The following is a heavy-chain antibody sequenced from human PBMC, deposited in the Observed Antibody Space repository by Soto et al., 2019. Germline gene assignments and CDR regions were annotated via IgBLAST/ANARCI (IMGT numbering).Heavy chain of an antibody. CDR1: GFTFSAVY. V-gene: IGHV3-11*05. CDR3: ARDRGAVTGQYFDY. D-gene: IGHD6-19*01. J-gene: IGHJ4*02. Sequence: QVQLEESGGGLVKPGGSLRLSCAASGFTFSAVYMSWIRQAPNKGLEYISYISSSGTSATYAHSVKGRFTISRDNAKNSLYLQMNSLRAEDTAVYYCARDRGAVTGQYFDYWGQGALVTVSS. CDR2: ISSSGTSA.